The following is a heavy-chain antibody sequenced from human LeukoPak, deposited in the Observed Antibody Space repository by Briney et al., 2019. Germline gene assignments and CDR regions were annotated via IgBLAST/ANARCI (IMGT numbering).Heavy chain of an antibody. CDR2: IYYSGIT. D-gene: IGHD2-2*01. J-gene: IGHJ4*02. V-gene: IGHV4-39*01. CDR3: ARLLIYCSSTSCHFDY. Sequence: PSETLSLTCTVSGGSISSSNYYWGWIRQPPGKGLEWIGSIYYSGITYYTPSLKSRVTISVETSNNQFSLKLSSVTAADTAMYYCARLLIYCSSTSCHFDYWGQGTLVTVSS. CDR1: GGSISSSNYY.